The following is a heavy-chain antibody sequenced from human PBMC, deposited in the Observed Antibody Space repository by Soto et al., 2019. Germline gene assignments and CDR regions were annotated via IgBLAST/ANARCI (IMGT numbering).Heavy chain of an antibody. CDR1: GGSISSSSYY. CDR3: ASSYGDYVSY. V-gene: IGHV4-39*01. J-gene: IGHJ4*02. CDR2: IYYSGST. D-gene: IGHD4-17*01. Sequence: PSETLSLTWTVSGGSISSSSYYWGWIRRPSGKGLEWIGSIYYSGSTYYNPSLKSRVTISVDTSKNQFSLKLSSVTAADTAVYYCASSYGDYVSYWGQGTLVTVSS.